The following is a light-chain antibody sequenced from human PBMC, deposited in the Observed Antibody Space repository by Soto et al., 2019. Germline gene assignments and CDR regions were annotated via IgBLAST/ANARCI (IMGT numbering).Light chain of an antibody. V-gene: IGLV2-14*03. Sequence: QSALTQPASVSGSPGQSITISCTGTSSDVGGYNYVSWYQQHPGKPPKLMIYDVSNRPSGVSNRFSGSKSGNTASLTISGLQAEDEADYYCSSYTSSSTLFGGGTQLTVL. CDR1: SSDVGGYNY. CDR3: SSYTSSSTL. CDR2: DVS. J-gene: IGLJ2*01.